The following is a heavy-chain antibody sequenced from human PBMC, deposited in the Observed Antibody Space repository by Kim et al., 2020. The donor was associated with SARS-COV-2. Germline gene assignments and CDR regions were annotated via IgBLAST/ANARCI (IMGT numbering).Heavy chain of an antibody. CDR2: IRKNSYGGTT. CDR1: GFTFGDYA. Sequence: GGSLRLSCSGSGFTFGDYAVSWVRQAPGKGLEWVGFIRKNSYGGTTEYAASVKGRFTISRDDSKSVAYLQMNSLKTEDTAVYYCTSPPPGYCSGTDCYFNIHDVNGMDVWGQGTTVTVSS. J-gene: IGHJ6*02. CDR3: TSPPPGYCSGTDCYFNIHDVNGMDV. V-gene: IGHV3-49*04. D-gene: IGHD2-2*03.